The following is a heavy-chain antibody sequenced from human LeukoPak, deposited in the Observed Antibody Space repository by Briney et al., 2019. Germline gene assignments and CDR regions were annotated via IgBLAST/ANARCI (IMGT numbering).Heavy chain of an antibody. V-gene: IGHV2-5*02. D-gene: IGHD2/OR15-2a*01. CDR2: IYWDDDK. CDR3: AHSLSSVSEFYYYYYYMDV. Sequence: SGPTLLKPTPTLTLTFTFSGFSLSTSGVGVGWIRQPPGKALEWLSLIYWDDDKRYNPSLKSRITITKDTSKNQVVLTMTNMDPVDTATYYCAHSLSSVSEFYYYYYYMDVWGKGTTVTVSS. J-gene: IGHJ6*03. CDR1: GFSLSTSGVG.